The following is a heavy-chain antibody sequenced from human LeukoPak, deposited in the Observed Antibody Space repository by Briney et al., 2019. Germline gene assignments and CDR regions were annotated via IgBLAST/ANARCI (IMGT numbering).Heavy chain of an antibody. CDR2: IYYSGST. CDR1: GGSVSSGSYY. V-gene: IGHV4-61*01. J-gene: IGHJ4*02. Sequence: SETLSLTCTVSGGSVSSGSYYWSWIRQPPGKGLEWIGYIYYSGSTNYNPSLKSRVTISVDTSKNQFSLKLSSVTAADTAVYYCARVGLDSSGYTLGDYWGQGTLITVSS. CDR3: ARVGLDSSGYTLGDY. D-gene: IGHD3-22*01.